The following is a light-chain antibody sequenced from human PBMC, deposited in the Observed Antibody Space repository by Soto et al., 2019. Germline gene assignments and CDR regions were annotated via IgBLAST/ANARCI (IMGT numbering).Light chain of an antibody. J-gene: IGLJ1*01. CDR1: SSNIGAGYD. Sequence: QSVLTQPPSVSGAPGQRVTISCTGSSSNIGAGYDVHWYQQLPGTAPKLLIYGNSNRPSGVPDRYSGSKSGTSASLSITGLQAEDEAAYDCYSYDSSLSGYVFGPGTKLTVL. CDR3: YSYDSSLSGYV. CDR2: GNS. V-gene: IGLV1-40*01.